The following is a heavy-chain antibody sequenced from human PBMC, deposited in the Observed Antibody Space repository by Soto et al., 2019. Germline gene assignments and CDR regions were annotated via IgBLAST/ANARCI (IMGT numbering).Heavy chain of an antibody. CDR2: IKQDGSEK. V-gene: IGHV3-7*04. CDR3: ARNGILWFGESIFDY. D-gene: IGHD3-10*01. Sequence: PGGSLRLSCAVSRFTFSSYWMSLGRQAPGKGLEWVANIKQDGSEKYYVDSVKGRFTISRDNAKNSLYLQMNSLRAGDTAVYYCARNGILWFGESIFDYWGQGTLVTVSS. J-gene: IGHJ4*02. CDR1: RFTFSSYW.